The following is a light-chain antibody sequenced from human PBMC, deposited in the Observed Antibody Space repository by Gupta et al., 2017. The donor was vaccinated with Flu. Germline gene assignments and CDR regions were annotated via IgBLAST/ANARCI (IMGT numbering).Light chain of an antibody. CDR3: MRDPQIWT. Sequence: PVTLGQPASISCRSSQSLVYKDGNTYLNWFQQRPGQSPRRLIYDVSNRDSGVPDRFSGSGSGTDFTLKISRVEAEDVGIYYCMRDPQIWTFGRGTRLEI. CDR1: QSLVYKDGNTY. J-gene: IGKJ2*01. CDR2: DVS. V-gene: IGKV2-30*01.